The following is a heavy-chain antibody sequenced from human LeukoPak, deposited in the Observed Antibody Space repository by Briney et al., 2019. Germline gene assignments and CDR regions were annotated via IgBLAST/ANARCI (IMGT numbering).Heavy chain of an antibody. D-gene: IGHD3-16*01. V-gene: IGHV4-30-4*01. Sequence: SETLSLTCTVSGGSISSGAYYWSWIRQPPGKGLEWIGYIYYSGSTYYNPSLKSRVTISVDTSKNQFSLKLSSVTAADTAVYYCARVRGALYRGYFQHWGQGTLVTVSS. CDR3: ARVRGALYRGYFQH. CDR1: GGSISSGAYY. CDR2: IYYSGST. J-gene: IGHJ1*01.